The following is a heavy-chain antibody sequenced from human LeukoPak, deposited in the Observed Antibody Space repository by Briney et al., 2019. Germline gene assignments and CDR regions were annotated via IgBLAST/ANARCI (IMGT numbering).Heavy chain of an antibody. CDR2: ISVDDGNT. CDR3: ARGSRSGYYGMDV. Sequence: ASVKVSCKASGGTFSSYAISWVRQAPGQGPEWMGWISVDDGNTNYAQKLQGRVTMTTDTSTSTAYMELRSLRSDDTAVYYCARGSRSGYYGMDVWGQGTTVTVSS. V-gene: IGHV1-18*01. D-gene: IGHD6-13*01. CDR1: GGTFSSYA. J-gene: IGHJ6*02.